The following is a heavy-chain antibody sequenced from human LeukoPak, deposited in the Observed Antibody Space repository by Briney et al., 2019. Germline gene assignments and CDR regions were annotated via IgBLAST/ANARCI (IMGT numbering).Heavy chain of an antibody. CDR2: IYYSGST. D-gene: IGHD3-10*01. Sequence: PSQTLSLTCTVSGGSISSGGYYWSWIRQHPGKGLEWIGYIYYSGSTYYNPSLKSRVTISVDTSKNQFSLKLSSVTAADTAVYYCARVPAGLWFGEPLNAFDIWGQGTMVTVSS. V-gene: IGHV4-30-4*08. CDR1: GGSISSGGYY. J-gene: IGHJ3*02. CDR3: ARVPAGLWFGEPLNAFDI.